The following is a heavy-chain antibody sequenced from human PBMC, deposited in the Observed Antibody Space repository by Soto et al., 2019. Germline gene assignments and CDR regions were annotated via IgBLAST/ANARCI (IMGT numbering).Heavy chain of an antibody. CDR1: GGSISSGGYS. V-gene: IGHV4-30-2*01. CDR2: IYHSGST. CDR3: ARDESNRFGYWYFDL. Sequence: SETLSLTCAVSGGSISSGGYSWSWIRQPPGKGLEWIGYIYHSGSTYYNPSLKSRVTISVDRSKNQFSLQLNSVTPEDTAVYYCARDESNRFGYWYFDLWGRGTLVTVSS. J-gene: IGHJ2*01. D-gene: IGHD3-10*01.